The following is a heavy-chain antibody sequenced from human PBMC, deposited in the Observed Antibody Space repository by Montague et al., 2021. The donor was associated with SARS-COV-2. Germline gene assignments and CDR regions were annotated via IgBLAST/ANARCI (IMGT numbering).Heavy chain of an antibody. Sequence: TLSLTCTVSGGSISSGGYYWSWIRQPAGKGLEWIGRIYTSGSTNYNPSLKSRVTISVDTSKNQFSLRLSSVTAADTAVYYCARVGVGTMVRGVIPAYYYYGMDVWGQRTTVTVSS. J-gene: IGHJ6*02. D-gene: IGHD3-10*01. V-gene: IGHV4-61*02. CDR1: GGSISSGGYY. CDR2: IYTSGST. CDR3: ARVGVGTMVRGVIPAYYYYGMDV.